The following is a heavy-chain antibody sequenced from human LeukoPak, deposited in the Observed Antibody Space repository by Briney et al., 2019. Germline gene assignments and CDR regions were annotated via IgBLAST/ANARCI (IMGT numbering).Heavy chain of an antibody. CDR2: INPNSGVT. J-gene: IGHJ4*02. Sequence: ASVKGSCKASGYTFTGYYMHWVRQAPGQGLEWMGWINPNSGVTNYAQKFQSRVTMTRDTSISTAYMELSRLRSDDTAVYDCARAMSGYSSSSDFDYWGQGTLVTVSS. V-gene: IGHV1-2*02. CDR1: GYTFTGYY. D-gene: IGHD6-6*01. CDR3: ARAMSGYSSSSDFDY.